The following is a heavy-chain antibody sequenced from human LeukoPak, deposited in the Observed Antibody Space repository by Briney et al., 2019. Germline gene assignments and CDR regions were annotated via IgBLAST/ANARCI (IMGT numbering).Heavy chain of an antibody. CDR2: ISQSSAAI. D-gene: IGHD6-13*01. CDR3: ARDRSHQRRFHSSREENWFDP. CDR1: GFTFSDCY. Sequence: PGGSLRLSCAASGFTFSDCYMTWIRQAPGKGLEWISYISQSSAAIYYADSVKGRFTISRDDVKNSVFLQMKSLRVEDTAVYYCARDRSHQRRFHSSREENWFDPWGQGTLVTVSS. V-gene: IGHV3-11*04. J-gene: IGHJ5*02.